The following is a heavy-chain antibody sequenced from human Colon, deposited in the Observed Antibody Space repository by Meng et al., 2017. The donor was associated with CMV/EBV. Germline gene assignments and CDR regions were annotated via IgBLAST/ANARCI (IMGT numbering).Heavy chain of an antibody. D-gene: IGHD3-3*01. V-gene: IGHV3-23*01. J-gene: IGHJ4*02. CDR3: AKGSATSRPYYFDY. Sequence: GESLRLSCAASGFTFTNYAMSWVRPAPGRGLEWVSAITDSGGDTYHADSVKGRFTISRDNSKNTLSLQMNSLRAEDTAVYYCAKGSATSRPYYFDYWGQGTLVTVSS. CDR1: GFTFTNYA. CDR2: ITDSGGDT.